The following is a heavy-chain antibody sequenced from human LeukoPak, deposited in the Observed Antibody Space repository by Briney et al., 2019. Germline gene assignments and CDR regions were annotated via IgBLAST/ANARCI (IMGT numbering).Heavy chain of an antibody. Sequence: PSETLSLTCTVSGGSISSSSYYWGWIRQPPGKGLEWIGSIYYSGSTYYNPSLKSRVTISVDTSKNQFSLKLSSVTAADTAVYYCASGVIAARLFDYWGQGTLVTVSS. J-gene: IGHJ4*02. CDR1: GGSISSSSYY. V-gene: IGHV4-39*07. D-gene: IGHD6-6*01. CDR2: IYYSGST. CDR3: ASGVIAARLFDY.